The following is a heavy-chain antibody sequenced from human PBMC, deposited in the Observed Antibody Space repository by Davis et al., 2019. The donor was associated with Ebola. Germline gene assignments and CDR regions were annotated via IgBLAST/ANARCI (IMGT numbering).Heavy chain of an antibody. CDR3: ASNYGDYDY. CDR2: IWYDGGNK. D-gene: IGHD4-17*01. J-gene: IGHJ4*02. CDR1: GFTFSSYG. Sequence: GESLKISCAASGFTFSSYGMHWVRQAPGKGLEWVAVIWYDGGNKYYADSVKGRFTISRDNSKNTLYLQMNSLRAEDTAVYYCASNYGDYDYWGQGTLVTVSS. V-gene: IGHV3-33*08.